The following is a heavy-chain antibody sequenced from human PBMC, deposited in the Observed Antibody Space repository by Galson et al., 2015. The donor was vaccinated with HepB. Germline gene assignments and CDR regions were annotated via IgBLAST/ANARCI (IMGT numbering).Heavy chain of an antibody. D-gene: IGHD4-17*01. J-gene: IGHJ6*03. CDR1: GGSFSGYY. CDR3: AVVTVTYYYYYMDV. Sequence: TLSLTCAVYGGSFSGYYWSWIRQPPGKGLEWIGEINHSGSTNYNPSLKSRVTISVDTSKNQFSLKLSSVTAADTAVYYCAVVTVTYYYYYMDVWGKGTTVTVSS. V-gene: IGHV4-34*01. CDR2: INHSGST.